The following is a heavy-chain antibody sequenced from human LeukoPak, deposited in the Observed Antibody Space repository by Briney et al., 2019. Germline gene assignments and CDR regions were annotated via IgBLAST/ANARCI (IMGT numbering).Heavy chain of an antibody. CDR3: AREDVAGGSGSNYYYYGMDV. J-gene: IGHJ6*02. CDR2: IYYSGST. D-gene: IGHD3-10*01. V-gene: IGHV4-61*08. CDR1: GGSISSGGYS. Sequence: SETLSLTCAVSGGSISSGGYSWSWIRQPPGKGLEWIGYIYYSGSTSYNPSLKSRVTISVDTSKNQFSLKLSSVTAADTAVYYCAREDVAGGSGSNYYYYGMDVWGQGTTVTVSS.